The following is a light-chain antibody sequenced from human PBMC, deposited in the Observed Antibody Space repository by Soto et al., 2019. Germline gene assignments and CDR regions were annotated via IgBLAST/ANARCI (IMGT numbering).Light chain of an antibody. CDR1: SSDVGGYNY. J-gene: IGLJ1*01. CDR2: DVS. Sequence: QSVLTQPAAVSGSPGQSITISCTGTSSDVGGYNYVSWYRQHPGKAPKLMICDVSDRPSGVSNRFSASKSGNTASLTISGLQADHEADSYCTSFTTTNTYVLGTGTKVTV. CDR3: TSFTTTNTYV. V-gene: IGLV2-14*03.